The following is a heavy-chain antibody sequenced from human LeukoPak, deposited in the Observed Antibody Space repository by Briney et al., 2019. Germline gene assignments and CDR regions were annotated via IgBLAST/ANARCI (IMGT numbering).Heavy chain of an antibody. CDR1: GYTFTSYG. CDR2: IIPIFGTA. V-gene: IGHV1-69*05. Sequence: WASVKVSCKASGYTFTSYGISWVRQAPGQGLEWMGGIIPIFGTANYAQKFQGRVTITTDESTSTAYMELSSLRSEDTAVYYCAREKLYNWFDPWGQGTLVTVSS. J-gene: IGHJ5*02. CDR3: AREKLYNWFDP. D-gene: IGHD2-15*01.